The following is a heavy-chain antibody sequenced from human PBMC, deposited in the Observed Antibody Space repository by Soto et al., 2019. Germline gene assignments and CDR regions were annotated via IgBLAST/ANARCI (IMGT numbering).Heavy chain of an antibody. CDR2: FDPSDSYT. CDR1: GYSFTSYW. V-gene: IGHV5-10-1*01. J-gene: IGHJ4*02. D-gene: IGHD6-6*01. Sequence: PVESRTISCKVSGYSFTSYWINWVRQMPGKGLEWMGRFDPSDSYTNYNPSFKGHVTISADKSISTAYLQWRSLKASDTAMYYCARSRDSSSGEDYWGQGTLVTVSS. CDR3: ARSRDSSSGEDY.